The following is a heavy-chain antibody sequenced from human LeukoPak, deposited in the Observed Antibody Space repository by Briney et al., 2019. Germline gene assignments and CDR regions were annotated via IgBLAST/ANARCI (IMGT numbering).Heavy chain of an antibody. CDR2: ISGSGGST. Sequence: GGSLRLSCAASGFTFSSYAMSWVRQAPGKGLEWVSAISGSGGSTYYADSVKGRFTISRDNSKNTLYLQMNSLRAEDTAVYYCAKGYCGSTSCQADYWGQGTLVTVSS. D-gene: IGHD2-2*01. CDR1: GFTFSSYA. V-gene: IGHV3-23*01. CDR3: AKGYCGSTSCQADY. J-gene: IGHJ4*02.